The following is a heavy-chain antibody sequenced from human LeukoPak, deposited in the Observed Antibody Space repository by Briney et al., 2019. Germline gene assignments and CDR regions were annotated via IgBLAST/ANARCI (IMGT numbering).Heavy chain of an antibody. CDR3: ARVGYSSGCYYFDY. CDR1: GGSISSGGYY. J-gene: IGHJ4*02. D-gene: IGHD6-19*01. Sequence: PSETLSLTCTVSGGSISSGGYYWSWIRQHPGKGLEWIGYIYYSGSTYYNPSLKSRVTISVDTSKNQFSLKLSSVTAADTAVYYCARVGYSSGCYYFDYWGQGTLVTVSS. CDR2: IYYSGST. V-gene: IGHV4-31*03.